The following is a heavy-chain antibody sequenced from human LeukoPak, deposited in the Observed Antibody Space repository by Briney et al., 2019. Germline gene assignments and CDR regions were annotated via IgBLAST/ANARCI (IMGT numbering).Heavy chain of an antibody. D-gene: IGHD2-15*01. CDR3: AKDRVVAATNWYFDL. Sequence: GGSLRLSCPASGFTFSNYAVSWVRQAPGKGLEWVSAITGSGGSTYYADSVKGRFTISRDNSRNTLYLQMNSLRAEDTAVYYCAKDRVVAATNWYFDLWGRGTLVSVSS. J-gene: IGHJ2*01. CDR2: ITGSGGST. V-gene: IGHV3-23*01. CDR1: GFTFSNYA.